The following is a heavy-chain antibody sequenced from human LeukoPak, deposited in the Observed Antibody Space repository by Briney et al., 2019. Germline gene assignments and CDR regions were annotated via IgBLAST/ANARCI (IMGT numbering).Heavy chain of an antibody. CDR1: GGSISSYY. CDR2: IYYSGST. J-gene: IGHJ1*01. D-gene: IGHD3-10*01. Sequence: SETLSLTCTVSGGSISSYYWSWIRQPPGKGLEWIGYIYYSGSTNYNPSLKSRVTISVDTSKNQFSLKLSSVTAADTAVYYCAIPMVRGLGLQHWGQGTLVTVSS. V-gene: IGHV4-59*08. CDR3: AIPMVRGLGLQH.